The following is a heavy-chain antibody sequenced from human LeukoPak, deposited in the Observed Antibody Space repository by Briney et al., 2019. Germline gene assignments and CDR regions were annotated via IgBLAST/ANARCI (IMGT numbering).Heavy chain of an antibody. CDR1: GFTFSSYA. CDR2: ISGSGGST. CDR3: ATRYDSSGYHTYYFDY. Sequence: TGGSLRLSCAASGFTFSSYAMSWVRQAPGKGLEWVSAISGSGGSTYYADSVKGRFTISRDNSKNTLYLQMNSLRAEDTAVYYCATRYDSSGYHTYYFDYWGQGTLVTVSS. J-gene: IGHJ4*02. D-gene: IGHD3-22*01. V-gene: IGHV3-23*01.